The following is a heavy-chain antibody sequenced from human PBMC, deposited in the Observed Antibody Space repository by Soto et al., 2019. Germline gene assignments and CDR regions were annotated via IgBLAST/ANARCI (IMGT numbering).Heavy chain of an antibody. D-gene: IGHD6-13*01. CDR3: ARDSTSWFPYHGIDV. CDR1: GGSIDYYY. J-gene: IGHJ6*02. CDR2: VSDSGST. V-gene: IGHV4-59*01. Sequence: QVQLQESGPGLVKSSETLSLTCTVSGGSIDYYYWSWIRQPPGKGLEWIGCVSDSGSTNYNPSLRSRVTISVDTSKNQFSLNVNSVTAADTAVYYCARDSTSWFPYHGIDVWGQGTMVTVSS.